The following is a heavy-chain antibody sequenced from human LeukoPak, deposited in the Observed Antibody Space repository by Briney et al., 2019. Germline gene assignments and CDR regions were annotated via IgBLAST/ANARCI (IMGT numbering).Heavy chain of an antibody. V-gene: IGHV4-4*07. CDR2: IYTSGST. Sequence: SETLSLTCTVSGGSISSYYWSWIRQPAGKGLEWIGRIYTSGSTNYNPSLKSRVTMSVGTSKNQFSLKLSSVTAADTAVYYCARDHYDFWSGYQWDTFDYWGQGTLVTVSS. J-gene: IGHJ4*02. CDR1: GGSISSYY. D-gene: IGHD3-3*01. CDR3: ARDHYDFWSGYQWDTFDY.